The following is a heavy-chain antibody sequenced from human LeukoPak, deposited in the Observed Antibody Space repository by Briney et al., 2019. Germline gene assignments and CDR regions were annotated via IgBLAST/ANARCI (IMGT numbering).Heavy chain of an antibody. D-gene: IGHD4-17*01. J-gene: IGHJ4*02. CDR2: IRSDGSSK. CDR3: ARWSGDYPSYYLDY. Sequence: GGSLRLSCAASGFTFSNSWMHWVRQAPGKGLEWVALIRSDGSSKNYADSVKGRFTISRDASKNTVYLQMNSLRAEDTAVYSCARWSGDYPSYYLDYWGQGTLVTVSS. V-gene: IGHV3-33*08. CDR1: GFTFSNSW.